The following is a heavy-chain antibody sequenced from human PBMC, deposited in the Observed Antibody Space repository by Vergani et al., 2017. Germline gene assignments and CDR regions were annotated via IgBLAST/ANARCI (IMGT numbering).Heavy chain of an antibody. D-gene: IGHD3-10*01. CDR3: ARDPRITMVRGVTFRYYGMDV. CDR1: GYTFTSYY. CDR2: INPSGGST. V-gene: IGHV1-46*01. J-gene: IGHJ6*02. Sequence: QVQLVQSGAEVKKPGASVKVSCKASGYTFTSYYMHWVRQAPGQGLEWMGIINPSGGSTSYAQKLQGRVTMTTDTSTSAAYMELRSLRSDDTAVYYCARDPRITMVRGVTFRYYGMDVWGQGTTVTVSS.